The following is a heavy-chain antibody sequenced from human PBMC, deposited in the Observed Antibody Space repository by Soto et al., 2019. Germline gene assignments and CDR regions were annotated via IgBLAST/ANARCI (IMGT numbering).Heavy chain of an antibody. J-gene: IGHJ5*02. Sequence: PSETLSLTCTVSGGSISSYYWSWIRQPPGKGLEWIGYIYYSGSTNYTPSLKSRVTISVDTSKNQFSLKLSSVTAADTAVYYCARAGVRVRGVKGHNWFDPWGQGALVTVSS. D-gene: IGHD3-10*01. CDR2: IYYSGST. CDR1: GGSISSYY. CDR3: ARAGVRVRGVKGHNWFDP. V-gene: IGHV4-59*01.